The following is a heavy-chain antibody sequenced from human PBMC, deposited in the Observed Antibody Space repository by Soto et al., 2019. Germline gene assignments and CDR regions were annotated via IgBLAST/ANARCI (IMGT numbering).Heavy chain of an antibody. V-gene: IGHV4-30-2*01. CDR2: IYHSGST. CDR3: AGGHSYYGSGSRYYYYGMDV. Sequence: QLQLQESGSGLVKPSQTLSLTCAVSGGSISSGGYSWSWIRQPPGKGLEWIGYIYHSGSTYYNPSXXXRVTISVDRSXXQXSXXLSSVTAADTAVYYCAGGHSYYGSGSRYYYYGMDVWGQGTTVTVSS. J-gene: IGHJ6*02. D-gene: IGHD3-10*01. CDR1: GGSISSGGYS.